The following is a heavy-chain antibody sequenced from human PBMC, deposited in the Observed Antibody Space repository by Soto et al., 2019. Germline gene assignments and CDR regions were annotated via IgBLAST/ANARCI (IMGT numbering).Heavy chain of an antibody. CDR2: IYWNDDK. V-gene: IGHV2-5*01. Sequence: QITLKESGPTLVKPTQTLTLTCTFSGFALTTGGLGVGWIRQPPGKALEWLAVIYWNDDKRYNPSLKSRLTLTKDTSKNQVVLTMTNMDPVDTATYYCGHRRQSYDYTGLDVWGQGTTVTVSS. J-gene: IGHJ6*02. CDR1: GFALTTGGLG. D-gene: IGHD3-16*01. CDR3: GHRRQSYDYTGLDV.